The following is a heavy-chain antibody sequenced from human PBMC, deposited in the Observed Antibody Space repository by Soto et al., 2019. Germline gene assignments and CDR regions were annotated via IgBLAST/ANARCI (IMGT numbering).Heavy chain of an antibody. D-gene: IGHD3-22*01. CDR1: RYTFTSYA. V-gene: IGHV1-18*01. J-gene: IGHJ3*02. Sequence: GASVKVSCKSSRYTFTSYAISWVRQAHGQGLEWMGWISAYNGNTNYAQKLQGRVTMTTDTSTSTAYMELRSLRSDDTAVYYCARGVGWLLPNDAFDIWGQGTMVTVSS. CDR2: ISAYNGNT. CDR3: ARGVGWLLPNDAFDI.